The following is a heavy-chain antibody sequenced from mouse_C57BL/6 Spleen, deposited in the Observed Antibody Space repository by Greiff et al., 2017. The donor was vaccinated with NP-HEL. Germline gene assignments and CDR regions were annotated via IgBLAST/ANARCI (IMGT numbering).Heavy chain of an antibody. J-gene: IGHJ2*01. CDR1: GYTFTDYC. D-gene: IGHD1-1*01. Sequence: QVQLQQSGAELVRPGASVKLSCKASGYTFTDYCMNWVKQRPGQGLEWIGIIYPSDGGTRYNQKFKGKATLTVDKSSSTAYMQLSSLTSEDSAVYYCARGWGYYGSSRCYVDYWGQGTTLTVSS. CDR3: ARGWGYYGSSRCYVDY. V-gene: IGHV1-61*01. CDR2: IYPSDGGT.